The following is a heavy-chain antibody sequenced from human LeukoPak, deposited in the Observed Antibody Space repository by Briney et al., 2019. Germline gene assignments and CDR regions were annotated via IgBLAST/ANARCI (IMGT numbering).Heavy chain of an antibody. Sequence: ETLSLTCAVYGGSFSGYYWSWVRQAPGKGLEWVSAISGSGGSTYYADSVKGRFTISRDNSKNTLYLQMNSLRAEDTAVYYCAKGEFGELVSYFDYWGQGTLVTVSS. CDR1: GGSFSGYY. CDR3: AKGEFGELVSYFDY. CDR2: ISGSGGST. V-gene: IGHV3-23*01. D-gene: IGHD3-10*01. J-gene: IGHJ4*02.